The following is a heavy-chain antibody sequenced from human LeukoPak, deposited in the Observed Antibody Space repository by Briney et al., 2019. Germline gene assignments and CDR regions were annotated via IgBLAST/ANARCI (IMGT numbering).Heavy chain of an antibody. V-gene: IGHV1-46*01. CDR2: INPSGGST. Sequence: APGQXXXWMGIINPSGGSTSYAQKFQGRVTMTRDTSTSTVYMELSSLRSEDTAVYYCARGSIPYYDSSGYLDYWGQGTLVTVSS. CDR3: ARGSIPYYDSSGYLDY. D-gene: IGHD3-22*01. J-gene: IGHJ4*02.